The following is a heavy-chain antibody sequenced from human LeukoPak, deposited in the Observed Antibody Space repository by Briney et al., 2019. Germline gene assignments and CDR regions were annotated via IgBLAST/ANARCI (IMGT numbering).Heavy chain of an antibody. CDR2: INWNGGST. J-gene: IGHJ4*02. CDR1: GFTLDDYG. CDR3: ARDLTPRYVWGSPDY. D-gene: IGHD3-16*01. V-gene: IGHV3-20*04. Sequence: GGSLRLSCAASGFTLDDYGMSWVRQAPGKGLEWVSGINWNGGSTGYADSVKGRFTISRDNAKNSLYLQMNSLRAEDTALYYCARDLTPRYVWGSPDYWGQGTLVTVSS.